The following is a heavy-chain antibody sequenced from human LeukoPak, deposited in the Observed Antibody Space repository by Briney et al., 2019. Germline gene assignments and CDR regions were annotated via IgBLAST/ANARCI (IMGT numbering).Heavy chain of an antibody. V-gene: IGHV4-59*08. Sequence: PSETLSLTCTVSGGSIDSNSWTWIRQPPGKGLEWIGYIYYSGTTNYNPSLKSRVTMSVDTSKNQFSLKLSSVTAADTAVYYCARLTYYYDSSGYPPAFDIWGQGTMVTVSS. CDR2: IYYSGTT. J-gene: IGHJ3*02. D-gene: IGHD3-22*01. CDR1: GGSIDSNS. CDR3: ARLTYYYDSSGYPPAFDI.